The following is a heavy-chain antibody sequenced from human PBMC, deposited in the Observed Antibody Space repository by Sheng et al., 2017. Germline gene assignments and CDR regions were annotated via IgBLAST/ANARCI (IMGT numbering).Heavy chain of an antibody. CDR3: AKGARQVIVTYGRS. J-gene: IGHJ4*02. D-gene: IGHD3-16*01. CDR1: GFPFSTCV. Sequence: EVQLVESGGGLVQSGGSLRLSCAASGFPFSTCVTTWVRQAPGKGWSGSLVFLEVVTTTNYGRLRGTGRFTIFPVDNFKNALDLQMDSLRDEDTAVYYCAKGARQVIVTYGRSGGQGTLVTVSS. V-gene: IGHV3-23*04. CDR2: FLEVVTTT.